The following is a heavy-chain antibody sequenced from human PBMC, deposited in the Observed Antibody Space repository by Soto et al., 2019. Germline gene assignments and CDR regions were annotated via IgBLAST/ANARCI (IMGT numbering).Heavy chain of an antibody. CDR2: ISGGGGST. V-gene: IGHV3-23*01. CDR3: AKVSLGATTITDYYYYGLDV. Sequence: EVQLLESGGGLVQPGGSLRLSCAASGLTFSSYAMSWVRQAPGKGLEWVSGISGGGGSTYYADSVKGRVTISRDNSKNTLYVQMNSLSAEDTAVYYCAKVSLGATTITDYYYYGLDVWGQGTTVTVSS. D-gene: IGHD1-26*01. CDR1: GLTFSSYA. J-gene: IGHJ6*02.